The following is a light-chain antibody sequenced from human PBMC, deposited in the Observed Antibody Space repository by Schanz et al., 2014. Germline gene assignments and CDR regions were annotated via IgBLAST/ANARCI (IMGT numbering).Light chain of an antibody. CDR3: SSYTSSSTWV. J-gene: IGLJ3*02. CDR2: EGS. CDR1: SSDVGGYNY. Sequence: QSALTQPASVSGSPGQSITISCTGTSSDVGGYNYVSWYQQHPGKAPKLIIYEGSKRPSGVPDRFSGSKSGNTASLTISGLRAEDEADYYCSSYTSSSTWVFGGGTKLTVL. V-gene: IGLV2-14*01.